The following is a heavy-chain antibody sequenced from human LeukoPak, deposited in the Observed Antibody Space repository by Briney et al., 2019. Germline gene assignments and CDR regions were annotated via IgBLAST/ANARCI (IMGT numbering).Heavy chain of an antibody. V-gene: IGHV4-34*01. Sequence: SETLSLTCAVYGGSFSGYYWSWIRQPPGKGLEWIGEINHSGSTNYNPSLKSRVTISVDTSKNQFSLKLSSVTAADTAVYYCARSPTDYGSFDYWGQGTLVTVSS. CDR1: GGSFSGYY. J-gene: IGHJ4*02. D-gene: IGHD4-17*01. CDR2: INHSGST. CDR3: ARSPTDYGSFDY.